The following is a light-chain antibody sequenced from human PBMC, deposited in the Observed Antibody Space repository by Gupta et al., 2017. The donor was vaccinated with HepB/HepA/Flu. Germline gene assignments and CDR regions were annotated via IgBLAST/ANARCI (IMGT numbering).Light chain of an antibody. CDR2: NDN. CDR3: SEWDFSLNGRWV. CDR1: SSNIGSNS. J-gene: IGLJ3*02. Sequence: GQRVTISCSGSSSNIGSNSITWYQKIPGTAPKLLIYNDNQRPSGVPDRFSGSKSGTSASLAISGLQSEDEADYYGSEWDFSLNGRWVFGGGTRLTVL. V-gene: IGLV1-44*01.